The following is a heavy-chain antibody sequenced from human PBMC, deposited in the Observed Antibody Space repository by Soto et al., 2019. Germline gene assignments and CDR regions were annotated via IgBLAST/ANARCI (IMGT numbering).Heavy chain of an antibody. Sequence: GESLKSSCKGSGYTFTNYWIGWVRQMPGKGLEWMGIIYPGDSDTKYNPSLQGQVTISADKSITTTYLQWSGLKASDTAIHYCAASIFYYGMDVWGQGTTVTVSS. CDR2: IYPGDSDT. CDR1: GYTFTNYW. J-gene: IGHJ6*02. CDR3: AASIFYYGMDV. V-gene: IGHV5-51*01.